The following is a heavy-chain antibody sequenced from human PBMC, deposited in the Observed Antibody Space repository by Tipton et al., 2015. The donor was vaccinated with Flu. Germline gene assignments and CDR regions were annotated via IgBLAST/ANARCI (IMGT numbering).Heavy chain of an antibody. V-gene: IGHV4-38-2*01. Sequence: TLSLTCSVSGDSLGSRYYWGWIRQPPGKGLEWIGSIHRTGSTYFNPSLTGRVAISVATSKNQFSLRLTSVTAADTAVYYCARRDYCNYVSEPKNWFDPWGQGTLITVSS. CDR2: IHRTGST. J-gene: IGHJ5*02. CDR1: GDSLGSRYY. CDR3: ARRDYCNYVSEPKNWFDP. D-gene: IGHD4-11*01.